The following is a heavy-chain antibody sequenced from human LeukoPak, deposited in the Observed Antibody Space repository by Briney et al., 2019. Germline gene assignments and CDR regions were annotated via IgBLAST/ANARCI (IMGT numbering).Heavy chain of an antibody. CDR1: GYTFTSYD. D-gene: IGHD3-3*01. CDR2: MNPNSGNT. Sequence: ASVTVSCKASGYTFTSYDINWVRQATGQGLEWMGWMNPNSGNTGYAQKFQGRVTITRNTSISTAYMELSSLRSEDTAVYYCATYDFWSGYRGAFDIWGQGTMVTVSS. J-gene: IGHJ3*02. V-gene: IGHV1-8*03. CDR3: ATYDFWSGYRGAFDI.